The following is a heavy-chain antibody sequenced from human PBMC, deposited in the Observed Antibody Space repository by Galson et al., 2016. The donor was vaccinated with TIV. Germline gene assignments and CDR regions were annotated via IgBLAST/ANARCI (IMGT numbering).Heavy chain of an antibody. Sequence: PALVKPTQTLTLTCTFSGFSLSTTGVGVGWIRQPPGKALEWLALIFWDDDKRYSPSLKSRLTITKDTSKNQMVLTQTSMDPVDTATYYCARRRGPVFPRQSNGFDPWGQGTLVTVSS. V-gene: IGHV2-5*02. CDR2: IFWDDDK. CDR3: ARRRGPVFPRQSNGFDP. J-gene: IGHJ5*02. CDR1: GFSLSTTGVG. D-gene: IGHD1-14*01.